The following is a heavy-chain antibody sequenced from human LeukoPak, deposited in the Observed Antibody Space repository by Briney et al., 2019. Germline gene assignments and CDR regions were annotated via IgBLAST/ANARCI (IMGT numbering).Heavy chain of an antibody. Sequence: TSSETLSLTCTVSGGSISSSSYYWGWIRQPPGKGLEWIGSIYYSGSTYYNPSLKGRVTISVDTSKNQFSLKLSSVTAADTAVYYCASRDYDFWSGSRFDYWGQGTLVTVSS. CDR2: IYYSGST. V-gene: IGHV4-39*01. J-gene: IGHJ4*02. CDR3: ASRDYDFWSGSRFDY. CDR1: GGSISSSSYY. D-gene: IGHD3-3*01.